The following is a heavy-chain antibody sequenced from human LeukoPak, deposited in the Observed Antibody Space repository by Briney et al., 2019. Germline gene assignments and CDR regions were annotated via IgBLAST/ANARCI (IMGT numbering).Heavy chain of an antibody. V-gene: IGHV1-46*01. CDR1: GYTFTSYY. J-gene: IGHJ5*02. Sequence: ASVKVSCKASGYTFTSYYMHWVRQAPGQGLEWMGIINPSGGSTSYAQKFQGRVTMTRDTSTGTVYMELSSLRSEDTAVYYCARGPIAAAGRGWFDPWGQGTLVTVSS. CDR3: ARGPIAAAGRGWFDP. D-gene: IGHD6-13*01. CDR2: INPSGGST.